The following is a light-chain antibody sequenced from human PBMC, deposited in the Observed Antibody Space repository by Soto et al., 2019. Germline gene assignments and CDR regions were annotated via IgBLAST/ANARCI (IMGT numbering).Light chain of an antibody. CDR3: SSFTSSATLE. CDR1: SSDVGSYNR. J-gene: IGLJ2*01. CDR2: EVS. V-gene: IGLV2-18*02. Sequence: QSALTQPPSVSGSPGQSVTISCTGTSSDVGSYNRVSWYQQPPGTAPKLMIYEVSNRPSGVPDRFSGSKSGNTASLTISGLRAEDEADYYCSSFTSSATLEFGGGTKLTVL.